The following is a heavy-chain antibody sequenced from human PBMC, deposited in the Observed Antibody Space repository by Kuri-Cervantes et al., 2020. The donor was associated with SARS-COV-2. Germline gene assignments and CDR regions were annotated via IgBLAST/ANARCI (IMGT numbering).Heavy chain of an antibody. D-gene: IGHD5-18*01. V-gene: IGHV1-69*04. CDR3: ARAAMAVYYFDY. J-gene: IGHJ4*02. CDR1: GGTFSGYA. Sequence: SVKVSCKASGGTFSGYAISWVRQAPGQGLEWMGRIIPILGTANYAQKFQGRVTMTRDTSISTAYMELSRLRSDDTAVYYCARAAMAVYYFDYWGQGTLVTVSS. CDR2: IIPILGTA.